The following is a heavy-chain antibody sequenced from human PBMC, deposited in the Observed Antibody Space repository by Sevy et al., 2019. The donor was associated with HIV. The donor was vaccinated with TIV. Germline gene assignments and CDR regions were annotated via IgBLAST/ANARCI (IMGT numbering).Heavy chain of an antibody. J-gene: IGHJ4*02. V-gene: IGHV4-59*01. D-gene: IGHD3-22*01. CDR1: GGSISSYY. Sequence: SETLSLTCTVSGGSISSYYWSWIRQPPGKGLEWIGDIYYSGSTNYNPSLKSRVTISVDTSKNQFSLKLSSVTAADTAVYYCARDRWHDSSGFDYWGQGTLVTVSS. CDR3: ARDRWHDSSGFDY. CDR2: IYYSGST.